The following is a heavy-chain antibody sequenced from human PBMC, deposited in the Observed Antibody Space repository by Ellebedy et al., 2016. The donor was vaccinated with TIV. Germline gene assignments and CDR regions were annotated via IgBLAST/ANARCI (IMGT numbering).Heavy chain of an antibody. J-gene: IGHJ5*01. D-gene: IGHD3-16*01. Sequence: AASVKVSCKTSGYTFIDYYLHWARQAPGQGLEWMGWINPNRSDTHYAQIFQGRVTMTRDTSISTVYMELSRLTSDDTAVYFCARDLYGAYNWFDSWGQGTLVTVSS. CDR2: INPNRSDT. V-gene: IGHV1-2*02. CDR1: GYTFIDYY. CDR3: ARDLYGAYNWFDS.